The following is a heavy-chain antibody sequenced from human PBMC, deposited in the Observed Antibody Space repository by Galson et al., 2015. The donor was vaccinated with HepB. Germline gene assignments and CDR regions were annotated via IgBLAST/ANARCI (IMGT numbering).Heavy chain of an antibody. Sequence: SLRLSCAASGFTFSDYYMSWIRQAPGKGLEWVSYISSSSSYTNYADSVKGRFTISRDNAKNSLYLQMNSLRAEDTAVYYCARGLTGYNWFDPWGQGTLVTVSS. D-gene: IGHD7-27*01. CDR1: GFTFSDYY. CDR3: ARGLTGYNWFDP. J-gene: IGHJ5*02. CDR2: ISSSSSYT. V-gene: IGHV3-11*05.